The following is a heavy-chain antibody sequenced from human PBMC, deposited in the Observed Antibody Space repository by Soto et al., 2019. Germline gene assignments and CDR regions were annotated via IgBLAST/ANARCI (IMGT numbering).Heavy chain of an antibody. V-gene: IGHV2-70*01. J-gene: IGHJ6*01. Sequence: CGPTLVNPTRTLPLTCTFSGFSLSTSGMCVSWMRQRQATPLEWLALIDWDDDKYYSTSLKTRLTISKDTSKNQVVLTMTKMDPVDTATYYCARIMVVPAAISYYYGMDVWGQGTPVTVSS. CDR2: IDWDDDK. CDR1: GFSLSTSGMC. D-gene: IGHD2-2*01. CDR3: ARIMVVPAAISYYYGMDV.